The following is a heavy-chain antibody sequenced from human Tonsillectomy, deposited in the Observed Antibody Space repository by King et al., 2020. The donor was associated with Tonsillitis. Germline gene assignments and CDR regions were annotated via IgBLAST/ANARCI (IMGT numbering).Heavy chain of an antibody. CDR3: AKIADYDFWSGYSSFDY. D-gene: IGHD3-3*01. V-gene: IGHV3-23*04. CDR1: GFTFSSYA. Sequence: VQLVESGGGLVQPGGSLRLSCAASGFTFSSYAMSWVRQAPGKGREWVSAISGSGGSTYYAGSVKGRFTISRDNSKNTLYLQMNSLRAEDTAVYYCAKIADYDFWSGYSSFDYWGQGTLVTVSS. CDR2: ISGSGGST. J-gene: IGHJ4*02.